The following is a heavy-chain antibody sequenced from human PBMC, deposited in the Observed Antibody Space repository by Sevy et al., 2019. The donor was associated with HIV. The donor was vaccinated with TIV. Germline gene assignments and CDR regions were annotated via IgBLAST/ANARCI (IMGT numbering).Heavy chain of an antibody. V-gene: IGHV3-23*01. CDR1: GFTLSMYA. J-gene: IGHJ4*02. CDR3: AKDQGDYVWGTFRDY. CDR2: LSGSGGST. D-gene: IGHD3-16*02. Sequence: GGSLRLSCAASGFTLSMYAMSWVRQAPGKGLEWVSGLSGSGGSTYYADSVKGRFTISRDNSKNTLYLQMNSLRAEDTAVYYCAKDQGDYVWGTFRDYWGQGTLVTVSS.